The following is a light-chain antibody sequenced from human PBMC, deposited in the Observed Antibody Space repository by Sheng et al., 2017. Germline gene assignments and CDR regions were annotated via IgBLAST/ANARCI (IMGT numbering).Light chain of an antibody. CDR1: QSVGSN. V-gene: IGKV3-15*01. J-gene: IGKJ4*01. Sequence: EIELTQSPGTLSLSPGERATLPCRASQSVGSNLAWYQHKPGQTPRLLIYGASRRATGIPARFSGSGSGTEFTLTISNLQSEDFAVYYCQQYDSWPLTFGGGTKVEIK. CDR2: GAS. CDR3: QQYDSWPLT.